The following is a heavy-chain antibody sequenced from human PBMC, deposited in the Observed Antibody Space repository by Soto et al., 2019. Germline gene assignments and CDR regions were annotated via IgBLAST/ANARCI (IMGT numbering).Heavy chain of an antibody. D-gene: IGHD3-22*01. Sequence: PSETLSLTCTVSGGSIISNSYYWVWIRQPPGKGREWSGSIYYSGSTYYNPSLKSRVTISVDTSKNQFSLKLSSVTAADTAVYYCARISSGYYKGYYYGMDVWGQGTTVTVSS. J-gene: IGHJ6*02. CDR3: ARISSGYYKGYYYGMDV. CDR2: IYYSGST. V-gene: IGHV4-39*01. CDR1: GGSIISNSYY.